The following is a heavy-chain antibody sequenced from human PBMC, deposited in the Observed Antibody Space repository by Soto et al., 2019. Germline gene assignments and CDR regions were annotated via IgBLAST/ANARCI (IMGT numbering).Heavy chain of an antibody. D-gene: IGHD3-10*01. CDR3: TKDKLLWLGESPY. Sequence: GGSLRLSCAASGFTFSNAWMSWVRQAPGKGLEWVGRIKSKTDGGTTDYAAPVKGRFTISRDDSKNTLYLQMNSLKTEDTAVYYGTKDKLLWLGESPYWGKGTLVPVSS. CDR2: IKSKTDGGTT. J-gene: IGHJ4*02. V-gene: IGHV3-15*01. CDR1: GFTFSNAW.